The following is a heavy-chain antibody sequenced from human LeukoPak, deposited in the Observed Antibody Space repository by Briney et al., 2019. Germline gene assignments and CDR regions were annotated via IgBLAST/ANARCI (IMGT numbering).Heavy chain of an antibody. V-gene: IGHV4-39*01. D-gene: IGHD3-22*01. CDR3: ARAPHYYYDSSVFTVSAAPDY. CDR2: IYYSGST. CDR1: GGSISSSNYY. J-gene: IGHJ4*02. Sequence: PSETLSLTCSVSGGSISSSNYYWGWIRQPPGKGLEWIGSIYYSGSTYYNPSLKSRVTIFVGTSKNQFSLKLSSVTAADTAVYYCARAPHYYYDSSVFTVSAAPDYWGQGTLVTVSS.